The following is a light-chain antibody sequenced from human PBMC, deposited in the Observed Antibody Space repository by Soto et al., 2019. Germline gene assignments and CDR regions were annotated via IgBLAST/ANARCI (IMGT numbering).Light chain of an antibody. Sequence: EIVLTQSPGTLSLSPGARAPLSCRASQSVGTYLAWYQQNPGQAPRLLIFAATGRPTVIPARFSGSGSGTEFTLTISSLQSEDSAVYYCQQYNNWPPITFGQGTRLEIK. J-gene: IGKJ5*01. CDR3: QQYNNWPPIT. V-gene: IGKV3D-15*01. CDR1: QSVGTY. CDR2: AAT.